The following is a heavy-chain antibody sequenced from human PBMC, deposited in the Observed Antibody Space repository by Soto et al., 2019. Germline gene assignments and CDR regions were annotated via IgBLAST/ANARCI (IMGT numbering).Heavy chain of an antibody. D-gene: IGHD1-26*01. J-gene: IGHJ4*02. CDR2: ISSSGSTI. CDR3: ARAGRGRIYTSYPVEEGYYFDY. CDR1: GFTFSDYY. Sequence: GGSLRLSCAASGFTFSDYYMSWIRQAPGKGLEWVSYISSSGSTIYYADSVKGRFTISRDNAKNSLYLQMNSLRAEDTAVYYCARAGRGRIYTSYPVEEGYYFDYWGQGTLVTVSS. V-gene: IGHV3-11*01.